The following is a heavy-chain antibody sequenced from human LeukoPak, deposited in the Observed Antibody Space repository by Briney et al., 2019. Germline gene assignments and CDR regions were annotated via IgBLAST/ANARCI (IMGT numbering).Heavy chain of an antibody. CDR3: ARHMGLGYTYFYPYFDY. D-gene: IGHD1-1*01. V-gene: IGHV4-59*08. J-gene: IGHJ4*01. CDR2: IYYSGST. Sequence: SETLSLTCIVSGGSISSYYWSWIRQPPGKGLEWIGYIYYSGSTNYNPSLKSRVTISVDTSKNQFSLKLSSVTAADTAVYYCARHMGLGYTYFYPYFDYWGQGTLVTVSS. CDR1: GGSISSYY.